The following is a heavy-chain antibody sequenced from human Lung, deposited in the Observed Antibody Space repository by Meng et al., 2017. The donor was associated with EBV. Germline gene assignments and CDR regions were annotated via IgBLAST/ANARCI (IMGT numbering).Heavy chain of an antibody. CDR2: ISAYNGNT. CDR3: ARVEVGITSGDY. D-gene: IGHD1-26*01. CDR1: GYTFTNYG. V-gene: IGHV1-18*01. Sequence: QAQLVQSGGEVKKPGASVKVSGKASGYTFTNYGITWVRQAPGQGLEWMGWISAYNGNTNYAQTLQGRLTMTTDTSTSTAYMELRSLRSDDTAVYYCARVEVGITSGDYWGQGTLVTVSS. J-gene: IGHJ4*02.